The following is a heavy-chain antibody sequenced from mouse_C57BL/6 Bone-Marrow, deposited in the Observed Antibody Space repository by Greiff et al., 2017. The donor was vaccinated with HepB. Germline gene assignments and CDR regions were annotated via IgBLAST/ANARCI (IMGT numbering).Heavy chain of an antibody. D-gene: IGHD1-1*01. Sequence: VKLVESGPELVKPGASVKISCKASGYAFSSSWMNWVKQRPGKGLEWIGRIYPGDGDTNYNGKFKGKATLTADKSSSTAYMQLSSLTSEDSAVYFCARSLYYGTLYWYFDVWGTGTTVTVSS. V-gene: IGHV1-82*01. J-gene: IGHJ1*03. CDR2: IYPGDGDT. CDR1: GYAFSSSW. CDR3: ARSLYYGTLYWYFDV.